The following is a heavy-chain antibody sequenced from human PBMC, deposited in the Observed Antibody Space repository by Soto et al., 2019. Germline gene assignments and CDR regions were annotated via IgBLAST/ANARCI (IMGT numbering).Heavy chain of an antibody. CDR1: GFTVSSNY. CDR3: AREEVGATFQGSDAFDI. J-gene: IGHJ3*02. D-gene: IGHD1-26*01. Sequence: EVQLVESGGGLVQPGGSLRLSCAASGFTVSSNYMSWVRQAPGKGLEWVSVIYSGGSTYYADSVKGRFTISRDNSKHTLYLQMNSLRAEDTAVYYCAREEVGATFQGSDAFDIWGQGTMVTVSS. V-gene: IGHV3-66*01. CDR2: IYSGGST.